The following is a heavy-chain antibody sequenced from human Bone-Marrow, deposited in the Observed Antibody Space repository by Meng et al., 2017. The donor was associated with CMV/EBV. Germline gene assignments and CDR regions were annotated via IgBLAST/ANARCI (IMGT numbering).Heavy chain of an antibody. J-gene: IGHJ6*01. CDR3: ARLLYYYGMDV. CDR2: INHSGST. V-gene: IGHV4-34*01. Sequence: SETLSLTCAVYGGSFSGYYWSWIRQPPGKGLEWIGEINHSGSTNYNPSLKSRVTISVDTSKNQFSLKLSSVTAADTAVYYCARLLYYYGMDVWGQGTTVTVYS. CDR1: GGSFSGYY.